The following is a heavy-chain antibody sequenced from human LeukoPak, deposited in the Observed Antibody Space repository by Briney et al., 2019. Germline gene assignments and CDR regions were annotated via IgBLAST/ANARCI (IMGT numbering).Heavy chain of an antibody. J-gene: IGHJ4*02. CDR1: GFTFSTYA. V-gene: IGHV3-23*01. CDR2: IGSSGVDT. D-gene: IGHD2-8*01. CDR3: MRAYTTNGRYSEP. Sequence: GGPLRLSCTAAGFTFSTYAMGWARQAPGKGLEWVSGIGSSGVDTYYADSAKGRFTISRDNSKNTVYLQTNSLRAEDTALYYCMRAYTTNGRYSEPWGQGTLVTVSS.